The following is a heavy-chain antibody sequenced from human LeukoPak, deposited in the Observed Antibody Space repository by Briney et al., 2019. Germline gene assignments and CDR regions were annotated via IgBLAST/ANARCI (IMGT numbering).Heavy chain of an antibody. CDR3: AREGFRSVYRFFDY. CDR1: GESFSDYY. D-gene: IGHD3-16*02. CDR2: NHQGGST. Sequence: AETLSLTCVVYGESFSDYYWSWIRQSPGKGLEWIGQNHQGGSTNYNSSLKSRVTISLDTSKNQISLRLTSVTAADTAVYYCAREGFRSVYRFFDYWGQGTLVTVSS. J-gene: IGHJ4*02. V-gene: IGHV4-34*01.